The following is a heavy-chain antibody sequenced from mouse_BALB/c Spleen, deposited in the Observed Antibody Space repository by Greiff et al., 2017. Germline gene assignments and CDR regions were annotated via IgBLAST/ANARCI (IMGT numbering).Heavy chain of an antibody. Sequence: EVMLVESGGGLVQPGGSRKLSCAVSGFTFSSFGMHWVRQAPEKGLEWVAYISSGSSTIYYADTVKGRFTISRDNPKNTLFLQMTSLRSEDTAMYYCARSYYGNYGYFDYWGQGTTLTVSS. CDR3: ARSYYGNYGYFDY. CDR2: ISSGSSTI. V-gene: IGHV5-17*02. CDR1: GFTFSSFG. J-gene: IGHJ2*01. D-gene: IGHD2-10*01.